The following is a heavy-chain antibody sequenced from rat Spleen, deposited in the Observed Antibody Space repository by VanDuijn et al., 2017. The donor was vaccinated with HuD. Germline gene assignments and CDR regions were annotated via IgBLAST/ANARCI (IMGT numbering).Heavy chain of an antibody. J-gene: IGHJ3*01. D-gene: IGHD4-2*01. CDR3: ARESPGEGSFAY. CDR2: IWNTGGT. Sequence: QVQLKESGPGLVQPSQTLSLTCTVAGFSLTNYHVHWVRQPPGKGLEWMGVIWNTGGTRYNSALKSRVTISKDTAKSQAFLKMNSLQTEDTATYDVARESPGEGSFAYWGQGTLVTVSS. V-gene: IGHV2-41*01. CDR1: GFSLTNYH.